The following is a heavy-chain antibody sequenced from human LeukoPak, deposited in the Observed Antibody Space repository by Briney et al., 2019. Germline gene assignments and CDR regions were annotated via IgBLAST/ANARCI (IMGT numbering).Heavy chain of an antibody. CDR3: ASSLPTPRRENY. V-gene: IGHV3-30-3*01. J-gene: IGHJ4*02. CDR2: ISYDGSNK. Sequence: GGSLRLSCAASGFTFSSYAMHWVRQAPGKGLEWVAVISYDGSNKYYADSVKGRFTISRDNSKNTLYLQMNSLRAEDTAVYYCASSLPTPRRENYWGQGTLVTVSS. CDR1: GFTFSSYA. D-gene: IGHD1-26*01.